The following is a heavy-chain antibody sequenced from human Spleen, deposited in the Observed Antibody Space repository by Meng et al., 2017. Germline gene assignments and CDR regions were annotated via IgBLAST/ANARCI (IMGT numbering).Heavy chain of an antibody. Sequence: GGSLRLSCAASGFTVSHNYMSWVRQAAGKGLEWVSYISSSGSTIYYADSVKGRFTISRDNAKNSLYLQMNSLRAEDTAVYYCARDHDLEGSNWYPSAFDTWGQGTMVTVSS. CDR3: ARDHDLEGSNWYPSAFDT. J-gene: IGHJ3*02. D-gene: IGHD6-13*01. CDR1: GFTVSHNY. CDR2: ISSSGSTI. V-gene: IGHV3-11*04.